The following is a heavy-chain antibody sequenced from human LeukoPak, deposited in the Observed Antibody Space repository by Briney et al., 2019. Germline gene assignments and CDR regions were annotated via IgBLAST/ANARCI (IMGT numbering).Heavy chain of an antibody. D-gene: IGHD6-13*01. CDR1: GYTFTNYH. Sequence: ASVKVSCKASGYTFTNYHIAWVRQAPGQGLEWMGRINPNSGGTNYAQKFQGRVTMTRDTSISTAYMELSRLRSDDTAVYYCARGGIAAAGPLYNWFDPWGQGTLVTVSS. J-gene: IGHJ5*02. V-gene: IGHV1-2*06. CDR2: INPNSGGT. CDR3: ARGGIAAAGPLYNWFDP.